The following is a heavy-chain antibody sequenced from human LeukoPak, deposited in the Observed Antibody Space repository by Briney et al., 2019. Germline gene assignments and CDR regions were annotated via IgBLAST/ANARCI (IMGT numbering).Heavy chain of an antibody. CDR3: ARGRDSSGYYSYYYYYYMDV. V-gene: IGHV3-7*01. Sequence: GGSLRLSCAASGFTFSSYWMSWARQAPGKGLEWVANIKQDGSEKYYVDSVKGRFTISRDNAKNSLYLQMNSLRAEDTAVYYCARGRDSSGYYSYYYYYYMDVWGKGTTVTVSS. D-gene: IGHD3-22*01. J-gene: IGHJ6*03. CDR1: GFTFSSYW. CDR2: IKQDGSEK.